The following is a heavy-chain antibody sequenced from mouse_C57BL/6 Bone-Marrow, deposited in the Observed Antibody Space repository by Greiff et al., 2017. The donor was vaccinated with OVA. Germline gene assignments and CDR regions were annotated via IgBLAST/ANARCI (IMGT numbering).Heavy chain of an antibody. CDR2: INPSNGGT. CDR3: ASDSQAAQAWFAY. CDR1: GYTFTSYW. Sequence: QVQLQQPGTELVKPGASVKLSCKASGYTFTSYWMHWVKQRPGQGLEWIGNINPSNGGTNYNEKFKSKATLTVDKSSSTAYMQLSSLTSEDAAFYYCASDSQAAQAWFAYWGQGTLVTVSA. D-gene: IGHD3-2*02. V-gene: IGHV1-53*01. J-gene: IGHJ3*01.